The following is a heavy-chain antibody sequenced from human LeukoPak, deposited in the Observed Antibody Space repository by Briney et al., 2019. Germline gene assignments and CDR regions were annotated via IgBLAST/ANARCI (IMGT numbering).Heavy chain of an antibody. D-gene: IGHD6-13*01. Sequence: ASVKVSCKASGYTFTSYDINWVRQATGQGLEWMGWMNPNSGNTGYAQKFQGRVTMTRNTSISTAYMELSSLRSEDTAVYYCARGFRIAAAGTPTIASGYWGQGTLVTVSS. CDR3: ARGFRIAAAGTPTIASGY. V-gene: IGHV1-8*01. CDR1: GYTFTSYD. J-gene: IGHJ4*02. CDR2: MNPNSGNT.